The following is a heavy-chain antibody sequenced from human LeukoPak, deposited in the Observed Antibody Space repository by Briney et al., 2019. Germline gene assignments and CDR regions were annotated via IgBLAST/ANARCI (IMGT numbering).Heavy chain of an antibody. CDR2: ISAYNGNT. Sequence: ASVKVSCKASGYTFIDYYMHWVRQAPGQGLEWMGWISAYNGNTNYAQKLQGRVTMATDTSTSTAYMELRSLRSDDTAVYYCARDGPGTGDANYWGQGTLVTVSS. D-gene: IGHD3-10*01. V-gene: IGHV1-18*04. J-gene: IGHJ4*02. CDR1: GYTFIDYY. CDR3: ARDGPGTGDANY.